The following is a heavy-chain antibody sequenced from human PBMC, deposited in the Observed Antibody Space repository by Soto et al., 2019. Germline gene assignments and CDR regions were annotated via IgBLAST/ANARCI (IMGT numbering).Heavy chain of an antibody. CDR2: IIPIFGTA. CDR1: GGTFSSYA. V-gene: IGHV1-69*13. D-gene: IGHD4-17*01. J-gene: IGHJ6*02. CDR3: ARVTGEVSNYYYYGMDV. Sequence: SVKVSCKASGGTFSSYAISWVRQAPGQGLEWMGGIIPIFGTANYAQKFQGRVTITADESTSTAYMELSSLRSEDTAVYYCARVTGEVSNYYYYGMDVWGQGTTVTVSS.